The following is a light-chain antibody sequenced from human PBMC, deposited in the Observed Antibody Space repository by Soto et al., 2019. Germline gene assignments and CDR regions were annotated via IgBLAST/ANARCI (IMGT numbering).Light chain of an antibody. Sequence: DIQMTQSPSTLSASVGDRVTITCRASQSIDNYLAWYQQKPGKAPKLLIYKASNLEVGVPSRFSGSASGTTFTLTISRLQPDDFGTYHCQQYKTYPWTFGQGTKVEI. J-gene: IGKJ1*01. V-gene: IGKV1-5*03. CDR2: KAS. CDR3: QQYKTYPWT. CDR1: QSIDNY.